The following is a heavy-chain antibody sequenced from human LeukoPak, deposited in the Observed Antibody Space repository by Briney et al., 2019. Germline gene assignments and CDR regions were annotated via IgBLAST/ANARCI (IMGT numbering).Heavy chain of an antibody. J-gene: IGHJ3*02. CDR1: GYSISSGYY. CDR2: IYYSGST. V-gene: IGHV4-38-2*02. D-gene: IGHD3-22*01. Sequence: ADTLSLTSIVCGYSISSGYYWGWIRQPPGKGLEWIGRIYYSGSTYYNPSLKSRVTISVDTSKNQFSLKLRSVTAADTAVYYCARSITMIVTAFDIWGQGTMVTVSS. CDR3: ARSITMIVTAFDI.